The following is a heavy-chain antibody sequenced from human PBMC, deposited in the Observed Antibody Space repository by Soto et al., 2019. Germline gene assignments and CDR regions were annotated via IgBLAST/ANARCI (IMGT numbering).Heavy chain of an antibody. Sequence: EVQLVESGGGLVKPGGSLRLSCAASGFTFSSYSMNWVRQAPGKGLEWVSSISSSSSYIYYADSVKGRFTISRDKAKNSLYLQMNSRRGEDSAVYYCARVVSRQYYYGSGSYSDYWGQGTLVTVSS. CDR2: ISSSSSYI. J-gene: IGHJ4*02. CDR1: GFTFSSYS. CDR3: ARVVSRQYYYGSGSYSDY. V-gene: IGHV3-21*01. D-gene: IGHD3-10*01.